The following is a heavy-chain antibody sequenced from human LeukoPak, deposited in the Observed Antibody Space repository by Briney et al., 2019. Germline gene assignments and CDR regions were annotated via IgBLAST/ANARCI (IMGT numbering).Heavy chain of an antibody. D-gene: IGHD2-15*01. J-gene: IGHJ5*02. CDR3: ARGLMVVAATGRWFDP. CDR2: INHSGST. Sequence: PSETLSLTCAVYGGSFSGYYWSWIRQPPGKGLEWIGEINHSGSTNYNPSLKSRVTISVDTSKNQFSLKLSSVTAADTAVYNCARGLMVVAATGRWFDPWGQGTLVTLSS. V-gene: IGHV4-34*01. CDR1: GGSFSGYY.